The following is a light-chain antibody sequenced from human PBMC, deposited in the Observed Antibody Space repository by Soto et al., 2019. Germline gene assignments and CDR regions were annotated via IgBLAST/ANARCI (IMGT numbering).Light chain of an antibody. CDR3: QQGYSRPLT. V-gene: IGKV4-1*01. CDR1: QSVLHSSNNNNY. CDR2: RAS. J-gene: IGKJ4*01. Sequence: DIVMTQSPDSLAVPLGERATITCKSSQSVLHSSNNNNYLTWYQQKPGQPPKVLISRASTRESGVPDRFTGSGSATDFTLTISNLQAEDVAVYYCQQGYSRPLTFGGGTKVEIK.